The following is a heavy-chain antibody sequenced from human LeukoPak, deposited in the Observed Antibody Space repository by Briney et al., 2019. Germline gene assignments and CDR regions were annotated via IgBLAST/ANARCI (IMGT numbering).Heavy chain of an antibody. CDR3: ASESSVGAHKAFDY. Sequence: QPGGSLRLSXAASGFTFSSYWMHWVGQAPGKGLVWVSRIKSDGSSTSYADSVKGRFTISRDNPKNTLYMQMNSLKAEDTAVYYCASESSVGAHKAFDYWGQGTLVTVSS. V-gene: IGHV3-74*01. CDR1: GFTFSSYW. CDR2: IKSDGSST. J-gene: IGHJ4*02. D-gene: IGHD1-26*01.